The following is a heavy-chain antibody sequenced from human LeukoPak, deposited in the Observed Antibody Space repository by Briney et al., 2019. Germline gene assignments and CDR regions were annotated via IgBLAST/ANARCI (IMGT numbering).Heavy chain of an antibody. J-gene: IGHJ6*02. CDR3: ARDPRTTGKSNYGMDV. CDR1: GFAFSDYY. D-gene: IGHD4-17*01. Sequence: GGSLRLSCAASGFAFSDYYMSWVRQPPGKGLEWVSIIYSGGTTYYADSVQGRFTISRDNSKNTVYLQMNSLRVEDTAVYYCARDPRTTGKSNYGMDVWGQGTTVTVSS. CDR2: IYSGGTT. V-gene: IGHV3-53*01.